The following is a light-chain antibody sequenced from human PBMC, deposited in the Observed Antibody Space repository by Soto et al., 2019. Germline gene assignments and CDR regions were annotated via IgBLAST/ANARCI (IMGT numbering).Light chain of an antibody. J-gene: IGKJ1*01. V-gene: IGKV3-20*01. CDR1: QSVSSSY. CDR3: QQDGSSGT. Sequence: EIMLKLSPGTLSLSPGERATLSCRASQSVSSSYLAWYQQKPGQAPRLLIYGASNRATGIPDRFSGNGSGTDFTLTISRLEPEDFAVYYWQQDGSSGTFGQGTKVDIK. CDR2: GAS.